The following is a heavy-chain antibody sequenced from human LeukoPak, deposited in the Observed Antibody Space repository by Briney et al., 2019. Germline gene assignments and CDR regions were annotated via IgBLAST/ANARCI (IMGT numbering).Heavy chain of an antibody. D-gene: IGHD6-6*01. J-gene: IGHJ6*03. CDR2: ISGSGGST. CDR3: ARDTSSSYNYYYYYYYMDV. V-gene: IGHV3-23*01. CDR1: GFTFSSYA. Sequence: GGSLTLSCEDSGFTFSSYAMSWVRQVPGKGLEWVSAISGSGGSTYYADSVKGRFTISRDNSKNTLYLQMNSLRAEDTAVYYCARDTSSSYNYYYYYYYMDVWGKGTTVTVSS.